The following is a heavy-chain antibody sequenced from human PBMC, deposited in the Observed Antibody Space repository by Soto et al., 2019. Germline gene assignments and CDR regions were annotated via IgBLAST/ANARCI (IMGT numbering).Heavy chain of an antibody. D-gene: IGHD2-2*01. CDR3: ARGPSSLPRLDY. J-gene: IGHJ4*02. CDR2: ISYDGSNK. V-gene: IGHV3-30-3*01. CDR1: GFTFSSYA. Sequence: PGGSLRLSCAASGFTFSSYAMHWVRQAPGKGLEWVAVISYDGSNKYYADSVKGRFTISRDNSKNTLYMQMNSLRAEDTAVYYCARGPSSLPRLDYGGQGTLV.